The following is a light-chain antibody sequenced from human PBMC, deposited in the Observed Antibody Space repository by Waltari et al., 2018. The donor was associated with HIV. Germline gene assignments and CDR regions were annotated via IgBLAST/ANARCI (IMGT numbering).Light chain of an antibody. Sequence: DIVMTQSPDSLAVSLGERATINCKSSQSVLYSSNNKNYLAWYQQKPGQPPKLLIYGASTREAGVPARFSGSGFGTDFTLTISSLQAEDVAVYYCQQYYSTPLTFGQGTRLEIK. CDR3: QQYYSTPLT. CDR2: GAS. V-gene: IGKV4-1*01. J-gene: IGKJ5*01. CDR1: QSVLYSSNNKNY.